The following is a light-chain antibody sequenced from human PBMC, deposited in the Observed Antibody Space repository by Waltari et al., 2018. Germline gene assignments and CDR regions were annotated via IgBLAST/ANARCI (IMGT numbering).Light chain of an antibody. J-gene: IGLJ3*02. CDR2: DVT. CDR3: SSHTTRSLLGV. Sequence: QSVLTQPASVSGSPGQSIPISCTGSSNDVAGFNYVSWYQQPPAKAPKLILFDVTTKASGFSSRFSASKSANTASLTISGLQAEDDAFYYCSSHTTRSLLGVFGGGTKLTVL. V-gene: IGLV2-14*03. CDR1: SNDVAGFNY.